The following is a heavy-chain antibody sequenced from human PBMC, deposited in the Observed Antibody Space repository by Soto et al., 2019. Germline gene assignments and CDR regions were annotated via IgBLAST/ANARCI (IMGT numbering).Heavy chain of an antibody. J-gene: IGHJ4*02. V-gene: IGHV3-23*01. CDR1: GFTFSSYA. CDR2: ISGSGSST. D-gene: IGHD3-3*01. CDR3: AKMSDFWSGSPTYHFDY. Sequence: EVQLLESGGGLVQPGGSLRLSCAASGFTFSSYAMSWVRQAPGKGLEWVSVISGSGSSTYYADSVKGRFTISRDNFKKTLYVQMNSLRAEDTAVYYCAKMSDFWSGSPTYHFDYWGQGTQVTVSS.